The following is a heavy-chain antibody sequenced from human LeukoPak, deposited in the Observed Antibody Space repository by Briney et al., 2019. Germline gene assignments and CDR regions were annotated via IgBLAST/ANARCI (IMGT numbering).Heavy chain of an antibody. CDR3: AKDQWWFGELHAFDI. CDR1: GFTFSSYA. Sequence: PGGSLRLSCAASGFTFSSYAMNWVRQAPGKGLEWVPTIRGSGGSTYYADSVKGRFTISRDNSKNTLSLQMNRLRAEDTAVYYCAKDQWWFGELHAFDIWGQGTMVTVSS. D-gene: IGHD3-10*01. V-gene: IGHV3-23*01. J-gene: IGHJ3*02. CDR2: IRGSGGST.